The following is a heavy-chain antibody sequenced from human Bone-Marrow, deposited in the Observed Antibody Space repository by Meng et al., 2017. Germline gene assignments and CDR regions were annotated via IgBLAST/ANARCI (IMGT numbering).Heavy chain of an antibody. J-gene: IGHJ2*01. CDR3: TRGMAPEGYFDL. V-gene: IGHV3-53*01. CDR2: IYSGGGTS. CDR1: GFTVSRNY. Sequence: EAQLVESGGGLIQPGGSLRLACAASGFTVSRNYLSWVRQAPGKGLEWVSVIYSGGGTSYYADSVKGRFTISRDNSKNLVYLHMSSLSAEDTAVYFCTRGMAPEGYFDLWGRGTLVTVSS. D-gene: IGHD2-8*01.